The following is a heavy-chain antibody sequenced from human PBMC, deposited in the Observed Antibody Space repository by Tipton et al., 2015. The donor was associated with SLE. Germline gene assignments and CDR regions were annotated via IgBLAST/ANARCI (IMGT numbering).Heavy chain of an antibody. J-gene: IGHJ4*02. D-gene: IGHD6-6*01. V-gene: IGHV4-59*11. CDR2: IYYSGST. CDR3: ARDRGGSSPV. CDR1: GGSISSHY. Sequence: TLSLTCTVSGGSISSHYWSWIRQPPGKGLEWIGYIYYSGSTNYNSSLKSRVTISVDTSKNQFSLKLSSVTAADTAVYYCARDRGGSSPVWGQGTLVTVSS.